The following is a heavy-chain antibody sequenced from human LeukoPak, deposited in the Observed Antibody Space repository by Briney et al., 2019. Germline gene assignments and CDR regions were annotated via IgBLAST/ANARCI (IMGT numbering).Heavy chain of an antibody. CDR1: GGTFSSYA. CDR3: ARGGPYSSGDYFDY. Sequence: ASVKVSCKASGGTFSSYAISWVRQAPGQGLEWMGWINPNSGGTNYAQKFQGRVTMTRDTSISTAYMELSRLRSDDTAVYYCARGGPYSSGDYFDYWGQGTLVTVSS. J-gene: IGHJ4*02. CDR2: INPNSGGT. V-gene: IGHV1-2*02. D-gene: IGHD6-19*01.